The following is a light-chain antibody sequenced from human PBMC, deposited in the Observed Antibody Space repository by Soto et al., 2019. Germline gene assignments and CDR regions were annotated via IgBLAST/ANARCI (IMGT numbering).Light chain of an antibody. V-gene: IGKV1-5*01. CDR2: DAS. CDR3: QHNNGYSWT. J-gene: IGKJ1*01. CDR1: QTISTY. Sequence: DIQMTQSPSTLSASVGDRVTITCRASQTISTYLAWYQQKPGRAPKLLIYDASSLESGVPSRFSGSGSGTEFTLTISSLQPDDFATYYCQHNNGYSWTFGQGTKVDIK.